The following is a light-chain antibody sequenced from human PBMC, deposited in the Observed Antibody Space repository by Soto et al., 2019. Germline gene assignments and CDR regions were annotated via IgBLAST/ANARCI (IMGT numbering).Light chain of an antibody. J-gene: IGLJ1*01. Sequence: QSALTQPASVSGSPGQSITISCTGTSSDVGSYNLVSWYQQHPGKAPKLMIYEGNKRPSGVSNRFSGSKSANTASLTISGLQTEDEADYYCCSYAGINTFVFGTGTNLTVL. CDR3: CSYAGINTFV. CDR2: EGN. CDR1: SSDVGSYNL. V-gene: IGLV2-23*01.